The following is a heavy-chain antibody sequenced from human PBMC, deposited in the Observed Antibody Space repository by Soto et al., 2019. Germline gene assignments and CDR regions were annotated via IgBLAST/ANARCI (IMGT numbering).Heavy chain of an antibody. CDR3: ARGGISNGAYFYYLAV. CDR2: INHLGSI. CDR1: GVSLSDYF. D-gene: IGHD2-21*01. J-gene: IGHJ6*03. V-gene: IGHV4-34*01. Sequence: PSETLSLTCVVSGVSLSDYFWSWIRQPPGMALEWIGEINHLGSINYNPSLKSRVTMSVDTSKNQFSLTLNSVTAADTATYYCARGGISNGAYFYYLAVWDKGTPVTVSS.